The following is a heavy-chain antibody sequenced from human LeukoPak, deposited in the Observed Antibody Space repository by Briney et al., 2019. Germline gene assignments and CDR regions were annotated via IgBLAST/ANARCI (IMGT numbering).Heavy chain of an antibody. D-gene: IGHD3-9*01. CDR1: GFTFNTFN. CDR2: ITSGGDYI. J-gene: IGHJ4*02. CDR3: ARGHYDVLAAYYKWTLDY. V-gene: IGHV3-21*01. Sequence: GGSLRLSCAASGFTFNTFNMNWVRQAPGKGLEWVSSITSGGDYIYYADSVKGRFTTSRDNAKNSLSLQLNSLRVEDTAVYYCARGHYDVLAAYYKWTLDYWGQGTLVSVSS.